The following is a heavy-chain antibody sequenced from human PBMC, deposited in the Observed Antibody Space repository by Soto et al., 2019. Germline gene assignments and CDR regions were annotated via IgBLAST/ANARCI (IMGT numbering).Heavy chain of an antibody. CDR3: AREGITMVRGVISYFDY. D-gene: IGHD3-10*01. CDR1: GGSISSGGYY. Sequence: QVQLQESGPGLVKPSQTLSLTCTVSGGSISSGGYYWSWIRQHPGKGLEWIGYIYYSGSTYYNPSLKSRVNISVDTSKNQFSLKLSSVTAADTAVYYCAREGITMVRGVISYFDYWGQGTLVTVSS. CDR2: IYYSGST. V-gene: IGHV4-31*03. J-gene: IGHJ4*02.